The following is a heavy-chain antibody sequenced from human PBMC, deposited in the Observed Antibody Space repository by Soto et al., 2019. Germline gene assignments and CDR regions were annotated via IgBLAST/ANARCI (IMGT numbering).Heavy chain of an antibody. V-gene: IGHV3-23*01. CDR3: AKDWTPAFDY. D-gene: IGHD3-3*01. Sequence: PGGSLRLSCAASGFTFSSYAMSWVRQAPGKGLEWVSAISGSGGSTYYADSVKGRSTISRDNSKNTLYLQMNSLRAEDTAVYYYAKDWTPAFDYWGQGTLVTVSS. CDR1: GFTFSSYA. J-gene: IGHJ4*02. CDR2: ISGSGGST.